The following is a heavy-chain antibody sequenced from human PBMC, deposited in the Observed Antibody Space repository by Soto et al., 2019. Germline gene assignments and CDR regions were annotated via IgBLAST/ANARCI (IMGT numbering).Heavy chain of an antibody. D-gene: IGHD3-10*01. CDR2: IFSNDDK. V-gene: IGHV2-5*01. CDR3: SHRRGWGLFGMDV. Sequence: QITLKESGPTLMKPTQTLTLTCAFSGISLSTSGVGVGWIRQPPGKALEWLALIFSNDDKRYSTSLMSRLTITKYTSINQVVLTMDIVDPVDTAIYYCSHRRGWGLFGMDVCGQGSMVTVS. J-gene: IGHJ6*02. CDR1: GISLSTSGVG.